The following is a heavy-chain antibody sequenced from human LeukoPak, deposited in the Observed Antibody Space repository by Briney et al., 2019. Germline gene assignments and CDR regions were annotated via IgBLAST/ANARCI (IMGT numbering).Heavy chain of an antibody. Sequence: PGGSLRLSCAASGFTFSSYWMSWVRQAPGKGLEGGANIKQDGSEKDYVDSVKGRFTISRDNAKNSLYLQMNSLRAEDTAVYYCARDDCSSISCYHNWFDPWGQGTLVTVSS. CDR1: GFTFSSYW. CDR2: IKQDGSEK. V-gene: IGHV3-7*01. D-gene: IGHD2-2*01. CDR3: ARDDCSSISCYHNWFDP. J-gene: IGHJ5*02.